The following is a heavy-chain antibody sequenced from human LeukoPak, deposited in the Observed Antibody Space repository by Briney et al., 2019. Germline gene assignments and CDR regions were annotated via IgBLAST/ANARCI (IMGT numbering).Heavy chain of an antibody. Sequence: GGSLRLSCTVSGFTFGDYAMSWVRQAPGKGLEWVGFIRSKVYGGTTEYAASVKGRFTISRDDSKSIAYLQMNSLKTEDTAVYYCTRLVVAATLSGNWFDPWGQGALVTVSS. D-gene: IGHD2-15*01. J-gene: IGHJ5*02. CDR1: GFTFGDYA. CDR2: IRSKVYGGTT. CDR3: TRLVVAATLSGNWFDP. V-gene: IGHV3-49*04.